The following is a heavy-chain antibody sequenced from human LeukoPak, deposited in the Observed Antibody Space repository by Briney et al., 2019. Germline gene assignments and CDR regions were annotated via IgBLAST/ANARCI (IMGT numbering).Heavy chain of an antibody. Sequence: ASVKVSCKASGYTFTGYYMHRVRQAPGQGLEWMGWINPNSGGTNYAQKFQGRVTMTRDTSISTAYMELSRLRSDDTAVYYCARDPQEDIVVVVAAPMFDPWGQGTLVTVSS. CDR3: ARDPQEDIVVVVAAPMFDP. CDR1: GYTFTGYY. CDR2: INPNSGGT. V-gene: IGHV1-2*02. D-gene: IGHD2-15*01. J-gene: IGHJ5*02.